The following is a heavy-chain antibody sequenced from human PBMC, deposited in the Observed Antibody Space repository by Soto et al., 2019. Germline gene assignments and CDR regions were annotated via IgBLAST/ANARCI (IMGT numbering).Heavy chain of an antibody. J-gene: IGHJ5*02. D-gene: IGHD6-25*01. V-gene: IGHV4-31*03. CDR2: IYHSGST. CDR3: AREAAGILNWFDP. Sequence: QVQLQESGPGLVKPSQTLSLTRTVSGGSISSGGYYWSWIRQHPGKGLEWIGYIYHSGSTYYNPSPKSRVTISVDTSKNQFSLKLSSVTVADTAVYYCAREAAGILNWFDPWGQGTLVTVSS. CDR1: GGSISSGGYY.